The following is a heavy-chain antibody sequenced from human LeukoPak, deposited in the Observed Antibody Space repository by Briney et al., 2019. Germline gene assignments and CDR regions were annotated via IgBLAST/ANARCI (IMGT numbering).Heavy chain of an antibody. J-gene: IGHJ4*02. D-gene: IGHD3-10*01. CDR1: GFTFSNYA. V-gene: IGHV3-23*01. CDR2: ISDIGGST. CDR3: AKCRSGSYYFES. Sequence: PGGSLRLSCVASGFTFSNYAMNWVRQAPGKGLEWVSSISDIGGSTYHAESVKGRFTISRDNAKNTLYLQLNSLRAEDTAVYYCAKCRSGSYYFESWGQGTPVTVSS.